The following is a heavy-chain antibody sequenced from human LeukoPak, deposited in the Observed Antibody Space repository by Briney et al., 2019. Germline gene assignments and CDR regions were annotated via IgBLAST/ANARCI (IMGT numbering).Heavy chain of an antibody. CDR3: ARDYYGSGSYLYCYYGMDV. CDR1: GFTFSSYA. J-gene: IGHJ6*02. D-gene: IGHD3-10*01. CDR2: ISYDGSNK. V-gene: IGHV3-30-3*01. Sequence: GRSLRLSCAASGFTFSSYAMHWVRQAPGKGLEWVAVISYDGSNKYYADSVKGRFTISRDNSKNTLYLQMNSLRAEDTAVYYCARDYYGSGSYLYCYYGMDVWGQGTTVTVSS.